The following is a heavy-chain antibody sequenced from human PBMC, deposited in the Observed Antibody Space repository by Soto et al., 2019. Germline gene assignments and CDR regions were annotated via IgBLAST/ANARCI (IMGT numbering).Heavy chain of an antibody. V-gene: IGHV1-2*02. Sequence: GSGEECCKASGYTLTGYYMNCVRQAPGQGLEWMGWISPNSGGTNYAQKFQVRVTMTRDTSISTAYIELSRLRSDDTAMYYRATNQQLVDISGMDVWGQGTTVTVSS. J-gene: IGHJ6*01. D-gene: IGHD6-6*01. CDR3: ATNQQLVDISGMDV. CDR2: ISPNSGGT. CDR1: GYTLTGYY.